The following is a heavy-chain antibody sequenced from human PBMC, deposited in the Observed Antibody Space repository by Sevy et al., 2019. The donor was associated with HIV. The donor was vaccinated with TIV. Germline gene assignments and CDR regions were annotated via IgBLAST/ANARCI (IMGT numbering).Heavy chain of an antibody. J-gene: IGHJ3*02. D-gene: IGHD7-27*01. Sequence: SETLSLTCTVSGGSISSYYWSWIRQPAGKGLEWIGRIYTSGSTNYNPSLKSRVTMSVDTSKNQFSLKLSSVTAADTAVYYCATERPPRSWGSPDAFDIWGQGTMVTVSS. CDR1: GGSISSYY. CDR2: IYTSGST. V-gene: IGHV4-4*07. CDR3: ATERPPRSWGSPDAFDI.